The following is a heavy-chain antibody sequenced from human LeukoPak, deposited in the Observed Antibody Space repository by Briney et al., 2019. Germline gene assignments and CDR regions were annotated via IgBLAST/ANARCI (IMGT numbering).Heavy chain of an antibody. D-gene: IGHD1-1*01. CDR1: GGTFSSYA. J-gene: IGHJ5*02. CDR2: IIPIFGTA. V-gene: IGHV1-69*13. Sequence: SVKVSCKGSGGTFSSYAISWVRQAPGQGLEWMGGIIPIFGTANYAQKFQGRVTITADESTSTAYMELSSLRSEDTAVYYCARSTEQLDLSNWFDPWGQGTLVTVSS. CDR3: ARSTEQLDLSNWFDP.